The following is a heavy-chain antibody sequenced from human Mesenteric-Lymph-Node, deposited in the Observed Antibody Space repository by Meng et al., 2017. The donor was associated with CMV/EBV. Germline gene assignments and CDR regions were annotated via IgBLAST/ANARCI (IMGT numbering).Heavy chain of an antibody. Sequence: GESLKISCAASGFTFSDYYMSWIRQAPGKGLEWVSYISSSGSTIYYADSVKGRFTISRDNAKNSLYLQMNSLRAEDTAFYYCARGRMTAVVTPRYYWGQGTLVTVSS. CDR2: ISSSGSTI. CDR1: GFTFSDYY. D-gene: IGHD4-23*01. J-gene: IGHJ4*02. CDR3: ARGRMTAVVTPRYY. V-gene: IGHV3-11*04.